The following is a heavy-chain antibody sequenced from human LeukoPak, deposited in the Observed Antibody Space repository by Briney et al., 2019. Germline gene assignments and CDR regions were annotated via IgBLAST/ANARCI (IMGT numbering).Heavy chain of an antibody. J-gene: IGHJ4*02. V-gene: IGHV3-21*04. Sequence: GGSLRLSCAASGFTFSSYSMNWVRQAPGKGLEWVSSISSSSSYIYYADSVKGRFTISRDNSKSTLYLQMNSLRAEDTAVYYCAKVRPINIAVAGFDYWGQGTLVTVSS. CDR3: AKVRPINIAVAGFDY. D-gene: IGHD6-19*01. CDR2: ISSSSSYI. CDR1: GFTFSSYS.